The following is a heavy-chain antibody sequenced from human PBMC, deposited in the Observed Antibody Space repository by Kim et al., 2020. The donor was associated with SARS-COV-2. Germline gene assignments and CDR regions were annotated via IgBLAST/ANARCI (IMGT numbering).Heavy chain of an antibody. Sequence: TNYNPSLQSGVTMSVDTSKNQFSLKLSSVTAADTAVYYCARELLHNWFDPWGQGTLVTVSS. CDR2: T. D-gene: IGHD2-15*01. V-gene: IGHV4-4*06. J-gene: IGHJ5*02. CDR3: ARELLHNWFDP.